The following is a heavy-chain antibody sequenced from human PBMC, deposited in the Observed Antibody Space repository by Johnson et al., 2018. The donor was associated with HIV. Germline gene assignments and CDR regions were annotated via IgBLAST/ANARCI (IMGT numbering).Heavy chain of an antibody. J-gene: IGHJ3*02. V-gene: IGHV3-30*02. Sequence: QVQLVESGGGVVQPGGSLRLSCAASGFTFRNYAMHWVRQAPGKGLEWVAFIRSDGSNKSYADSVRGRFTISRDNSKNTLYLQMNSLRAEDTAVYYSARDRVGATAFDIWGHGTMVTVSS. CDR1: GFTFRNYA. CDR3: ARDRVGATAFDI. CDR2: IRSDGSNK. D-gene: IGHD1-26*01.